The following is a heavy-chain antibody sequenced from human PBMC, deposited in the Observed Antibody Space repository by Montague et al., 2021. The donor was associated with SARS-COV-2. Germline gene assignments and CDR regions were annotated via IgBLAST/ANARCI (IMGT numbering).Heavy chain of an antibody. J-gene: IGHJ1*01. CDR3: ARSSVAVSTIPLLES. CDR2: IVHSSXS. V-gene: IGHV4-61*01. D-gene: IGHD3-3*01. Sequence: SETLSLTCTVSGDSVRTGRHYWNWIRQPPGKGLEWIGYIVHSSXSXYXXXXEXRVNMSIDTSNSQFSLTLTSVTAADTAVYYCARSSVAVSTIPLLESWGQGALVIVSS. CDR1: GDSVRTGRHY.